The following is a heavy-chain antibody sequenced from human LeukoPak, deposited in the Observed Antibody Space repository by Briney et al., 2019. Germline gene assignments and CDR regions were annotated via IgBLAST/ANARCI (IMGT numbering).Heavy chain of an antibody. D-gene: IGHD4-17*01. Sequence: GGSLRLSCAASGFTFSSYDIHWVRQAPGKGLEWVAFTRHDGSNKHYADSVRGRFTISRDNSKNTLYLQMNSLRAEDTAVYYCARDRFYGDYIASWGQGTLVTVSS. V-gene: IGHV3-30*02. CDR2: TRHDGSNK. J-gene: IGHJ4*02. CDR3: ARDRFYGDYIAS. CDR1: GFTFSSYD.